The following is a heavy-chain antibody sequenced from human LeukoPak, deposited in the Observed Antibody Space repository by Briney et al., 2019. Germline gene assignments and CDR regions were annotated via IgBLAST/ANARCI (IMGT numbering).Heavy chain of an antibody. Sequence: GGSLRLSCAASGFTVSSNYMSWVRQAPGKGLEWVSVIYSGGSTYYADSVKGRFTISRDNAKNSLYLQMNSLRAEDTAVYYCARESGQYYDSSGYYKNWFDPWGQGTLVTVSS. J-gene: IGHJ5*02. D-gene: IGHD3-22*01. CDR3: ARESGQYYDSSGYYKNWFDP. CDR2: IYSGGST. CDR1: GFTVSSNY. V-gene: IGHV3-53*01.